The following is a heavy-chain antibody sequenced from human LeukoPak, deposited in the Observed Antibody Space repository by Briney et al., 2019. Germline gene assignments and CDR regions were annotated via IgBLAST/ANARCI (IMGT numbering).Heavy chain of an antibody. CDR2: ISAYNGNT. CDR1: GGTFTSYG. V-gene: IGHV1-18*01. CDR3: MRVGYYDFWSGEDAFDI. J-gene: IGHJ3*02. Sequence: GASVKLSCKASGGTFTSYGISWVRQAPGQGLEWMGRISAYNGNTNYAQKLQGRVTMTTDTSTSTAYMELRSLRSDDTAVYYCMRVGYYDFWSGEDAFDIWGQGTMVTVSP. D-gene: IGHD3-3*01.